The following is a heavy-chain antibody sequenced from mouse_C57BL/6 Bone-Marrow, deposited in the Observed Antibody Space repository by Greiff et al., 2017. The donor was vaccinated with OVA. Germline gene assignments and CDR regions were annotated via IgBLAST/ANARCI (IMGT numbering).Heavy chain of an antibody. CDR3: ARDYDRYYFDY. Sequence: QVQLQQPGAELVRPGTSVKLSCKASGYTFTSYWLHWVKQRPGQGLEWIGVLDPSDSYPKYNQTFKGKATLTVDTSSSTAYMQLSSLTSEDSAVYYSARDYDRYYFDYWGQGTTLTVSS. CDR2: LDPSDSYP. V-gene: IGHV1-59*01. J-gene: IGHJ2*01. D-gene: IGHD2-4*01. CDR1: GYTFTSYW.